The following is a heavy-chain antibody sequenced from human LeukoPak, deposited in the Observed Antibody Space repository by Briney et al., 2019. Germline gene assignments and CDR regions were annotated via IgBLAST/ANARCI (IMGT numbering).Heavy chain of an antibody. Sequence: SGPTLVKPTQTLTLTCTFSGFSLSTSGVGVGWIRQPPGKALEWLALIYWDDDKRYSPSLKSRLTITKDTSKNQVVLTTTNMDPVDTATYYCARAPGGPSIFDYWGQGTLVTVSS. J-gene: IGHJ4*02. CDR1: GFSLSTSGVG. CDR3: ARAPGGPSIFDY. D-gene: IGHD3-10*01. V-gene: IGHV2-5*02. CDR2: IYWDDDK.